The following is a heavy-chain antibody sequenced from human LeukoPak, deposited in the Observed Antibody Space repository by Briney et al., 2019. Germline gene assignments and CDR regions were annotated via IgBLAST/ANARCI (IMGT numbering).Heavy chain of an antibody. V-gene: IGHV1-69*05. CDR3: ARSAPSSGWYRGYYFDY. J-gene: IGHJ4*02. D-gene: IGHD6-19*01. CDR1: GYTFTSYG. Sequence: ASVKVSCKASGYTFTSYGINWVRQATGQGLEWMGGINPNIGTANYAQKFQGRVTITTDESTSTAYMELSSLRSEDTAVYYCARSAPSSGWYRGYYFDYWGQGTLVTVSS. CDR2: INPNIGTA.